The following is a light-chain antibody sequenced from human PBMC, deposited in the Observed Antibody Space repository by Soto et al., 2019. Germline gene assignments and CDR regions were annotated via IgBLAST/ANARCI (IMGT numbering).Light chain of an antibody. CDR2: GAS. V-gene: IGKV3-15*01. CDR1: HDVSVS. Sequence: EIVLTQSPDTLSLSPGEGATLSCRASHDVSVSLVWYRQKPGQAPRLLIYGASTRATGIPARFSGSGSGTEFTLTISSLQSEDLAVYYCQQYNNWPRTFGQGTKGDIK. CDR3: QQYNNWPRT. J-gene: IGKJ1*01.